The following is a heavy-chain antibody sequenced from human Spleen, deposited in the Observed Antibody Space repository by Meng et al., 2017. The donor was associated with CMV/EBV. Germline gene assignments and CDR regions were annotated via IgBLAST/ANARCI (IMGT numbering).Heavy chain of an antibody. CDR1: GFTFSSYE. CDR2: IYSGGGRT. Sequence: GGSLRLSCAASGFTFSSYEMNWVRQAPGKGLEWVSVIYSGGGRTYYSDSVKGRFTISRDNSKNTLYLQMNSLRAGDTAVYYCARVLRGVYYFDYWGQGTLVTVSS. CDR3: ARVLRGVYYFDY. J-gene: IGHJ4*02. D-gene: IGHD3-16*01. V-gene: IGHV3-23*03.